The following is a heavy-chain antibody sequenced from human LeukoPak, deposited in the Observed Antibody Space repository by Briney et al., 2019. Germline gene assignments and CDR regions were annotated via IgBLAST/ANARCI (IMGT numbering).Heavy chain of an antibody. CDR3: ARLNDWNFDY. Sequence: GGSLRLSCAASGFTFSSYWMSWVRQAPGKGLEWVASIKQDGSEKNYVDSVKGRFTVSRDNAKNSLFLQMNSLRAEDTAVFYCARLNDWNFDYWGQGTLVTVPS. CDR1: GFTFSSYW. J-gene: IGHJ4*02. CDR2: IKQDGSEK. D-gene: IGHD1-1*01. V-gene: IGHV3-7*01.